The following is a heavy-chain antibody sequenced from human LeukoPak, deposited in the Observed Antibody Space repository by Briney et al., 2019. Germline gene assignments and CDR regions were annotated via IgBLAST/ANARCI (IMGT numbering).Heavy chain of an antibody. Sequence: SQTLSLTCAVSGGSISSGGYSWSWIRQPPGKGLEWIGYIYHSGSTYYNPSLKSRVTISVDTSKNQFSLKLSSVTAADTAVYYCARGRESGTQFDPWGQGTLVTVSS. CDR3: ARGRESGTQFDP. CDR2: IYHSGST. CDR1: GGSISSGGYS. D-gene: IGHD3-3*01. J-gene: IGHJ5*02. V-gene: IGHV4-30-2*01.